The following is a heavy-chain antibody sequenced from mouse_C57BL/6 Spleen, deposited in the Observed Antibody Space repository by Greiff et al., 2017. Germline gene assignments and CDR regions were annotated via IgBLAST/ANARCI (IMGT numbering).Heavy chain of an antibody. V-gene: IGHV10-1*01. Sequence: VQLQQSGGGLVQPKGSLKLSCAASGFSFNTYAMNWVRQAPGKGLEWVARIRSKSNNYATYYADSVKDRFTISRDDSESMLYLQMNNLKTEDTAMYYCVRHEGASYEGFAYWGKGTLVTVSA. CDR2: IRSKSNNYAT. CDR1: GFSFNTYA. D-gene: IGHD1-1*01. J-gene: IGHJ3*01. CDR3: VRHEGASYEGFAY.